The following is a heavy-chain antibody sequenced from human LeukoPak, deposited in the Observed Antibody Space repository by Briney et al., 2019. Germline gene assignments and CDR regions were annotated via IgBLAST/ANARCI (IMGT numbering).Heavy chain of an antibody. D-gene: IGHD5-12*01. J-gene: IGHJ6*04. CDR2: IYHNGTT. CDR1: SGSISIAAYS. Sequence: SETLSLTCALSSGSISIAAYSWSWIRQQRGKGLEWLGYIYHNGTTYYNSSLKSRVTISVDRSKNQFSLWLKSVTAADTAVYYCARASYSGYPPYYYGLDVWGKGTTVTVSS. V-gene: IGHV4-30-2*01. CDR3: ARASYSGYPPYYYGLDV.